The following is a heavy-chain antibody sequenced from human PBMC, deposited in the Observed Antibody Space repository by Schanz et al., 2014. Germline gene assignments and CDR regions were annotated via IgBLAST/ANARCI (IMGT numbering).Heavy chain of an antibody. J-gene: IGHJ4*02. CDR1: GFTFSDHY. CDR2: ITNKPNNYNT. CDR3: VRLDVHDY. Sequence: DLVESGGGVVQPGGSLRLSCAASGFTFSDHYMDWVRQAPGKGLEWVGRITNKPNNYNTEYAASVKGRFTISRDDSRNSLYLQMSSLKTEDTAVYYCVRLDVHDYWGQGTLVTVSA. D-gene: IGHD3-16*01. V-gene: IGHV3-72*01.